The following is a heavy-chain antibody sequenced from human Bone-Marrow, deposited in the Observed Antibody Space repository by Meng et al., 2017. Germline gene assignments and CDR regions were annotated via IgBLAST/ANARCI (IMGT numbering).Heavy chain of an antibody. V-gene: IGHV3-21*01. D-gene: IGHD3-10*01. CDR1: GFTFINYG. CDR2: ISSSSSDI. Sequence: GESLKISCAASGFTFINYGMTWVRQAPGKGLEWVSGISSSSSDIYYADSVKGRFTISRDNAKNSLYLQMSSLRVEDTAVYYCAPHRGWEFPYYYFGMDVWGQGTTVTVSS. J-gene: IGHJ6*02. CDR3: APHRGWEFPYYYFGMDV.